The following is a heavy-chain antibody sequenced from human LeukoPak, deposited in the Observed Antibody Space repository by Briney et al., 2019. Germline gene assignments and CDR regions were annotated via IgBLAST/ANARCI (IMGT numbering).Heavy chain of an antibody. J-gene: IGHJ6*02. CDR3: ASFLPTKYGSDTYYYYGMDV. V-gene: IGHV1-46*01. Sequence: AASVKVSCKASGYTFTSYYMHWVRQAPGQGLEWMGIINPSGGSTSYAQKFQGRVTMTRNTSISTAYMELSSLRSEDTAVYYCASFLPTKYGSDTYYYYGMDVWGQGTTVTVSS. D-gene: IGHD3-10*01. CDR1: GYTFTSYY. CDR2: INPSGGST.